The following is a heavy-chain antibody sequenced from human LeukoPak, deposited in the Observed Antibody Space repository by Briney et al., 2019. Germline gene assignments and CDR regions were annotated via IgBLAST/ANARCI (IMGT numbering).Heavy chain of an antibody. V-gene: IGHV4-31*03. CDR2: IYYSGST. J-gene: IGHJ3*02. CDR1: GASISSGGYY. D-gene: IGHD1-1*01. Sequence: SETLSLTCTVSGASISSGGYYWSWIRQHPGKGLEWIGYIYYSGSTYYNPSLKSRVTISVDTSKNQFSLKLSSVTAADTAVYYCARSGSYLGWKDAFDIWGQGTMVTVSS. CDR3: ARSGSYLGWKDAFDI.